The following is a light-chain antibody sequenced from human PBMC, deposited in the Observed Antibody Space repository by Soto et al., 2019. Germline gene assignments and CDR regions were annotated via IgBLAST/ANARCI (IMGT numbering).Light chain of an antibody. CDR2: DAS. CDR1: QSVSSY. Sequence: DIVFTQSPATLAYSTRAEATLAGKASQSVSSYLAWYHKKPGQDPRILIYDASNRATGIPARFSGNGSGTDFHLTLRRLGTEDFAVYNCEQRCNWPKTFGQGTKMDIK. J-gene: IGKJ1*01. CDR3: EQRCNWPKT. V-gene: IGKV3-11*01.